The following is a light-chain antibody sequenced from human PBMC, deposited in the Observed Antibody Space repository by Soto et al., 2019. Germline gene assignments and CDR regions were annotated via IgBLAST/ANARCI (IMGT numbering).Light chain of an antibody. J-gene: IGLJ1*01. Sequence: QSVLTQTPSVSGAPGQRVTISCTGSSSNIGAGYDVHWYQQLPVTAPKLLIYGNSNRPSGVPDRFSGSKSVNTASLTISGLQAEDEVDYYCSSYTGRSTYVFGTGTKVTVL. V-gene: IGLV1-40*01. CDR1: SSNIGAGYD. CDR2: GNS. CDR3: SSYTGRSTYV.